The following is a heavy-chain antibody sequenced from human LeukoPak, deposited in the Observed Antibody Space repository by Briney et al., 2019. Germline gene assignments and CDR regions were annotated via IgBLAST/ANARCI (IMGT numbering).Heavy chain of an antibody. CDR3: ARGGYSRYDY. J-gene: IGHJ4*02. Sequence: PGGSLRLSCAASEFTFSSYRMDWVRQAPGKGLEWVASISSGSIEIYYADAVKGRFTISRDNAKNSLYLQMSSLRGEDTAVYYCARGGYSRYDYWGQGTLVTVSS. D-gene: IGHD6-13*01. V-gene: IGHV3-21*01. CDR2: ISSGSIEI. CDR1: EFTFSSYR.